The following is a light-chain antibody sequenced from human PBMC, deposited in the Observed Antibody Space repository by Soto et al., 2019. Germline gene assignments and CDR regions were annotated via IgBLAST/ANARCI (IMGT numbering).Light chain of an antibody. Sequence: DIQMTQSPSTLSASVGDRVTITCRASQSISSWLAWYQQKPGKAPKLLIYDASSLESGVPSRFSGSRSGTEFTLTFSSLQPDDFATYYCQQYNSYPRTFGQGTKVEI. CDR2: DAS. J-gene: IGKJ1*01. CDR3: QQYNSYPRT. CDR1: QSISSW. V-gene: IGKV1-5*01.